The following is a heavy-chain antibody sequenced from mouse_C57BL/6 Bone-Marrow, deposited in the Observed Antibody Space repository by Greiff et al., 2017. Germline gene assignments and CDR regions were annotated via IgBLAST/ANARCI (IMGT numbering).Heavy chain of an antibody. Sequence: VKLQQSGAELMKPGASVKLSCKATGYTFTGYWIEWVKQRPGHGLEWIGEILPGSGSTNYNEKFKGKATFTADTSSNTAYMQLSSLTTEDSAIYYCARYPITTVVPYYFDYWGQGTTLTVSS. V-gene: IGHV1-9*01. D-gene: IGHD1-1*01. CDR3: ARYPITTVVPYYFDY. CDR2: ILPGSGST. J-gene: IGHJ2*01. CDR1: GYTFTGYW.